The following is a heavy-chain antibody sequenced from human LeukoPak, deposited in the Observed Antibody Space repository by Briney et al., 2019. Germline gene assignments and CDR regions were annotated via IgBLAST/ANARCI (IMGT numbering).Heavy chain of an antibody. CDR2: IYYSGST. Sequence: SETLSLTCTVSGGSISSSSYYWGWIRQPPGKGLEWIGSIYYSGSTYYNPSLKSRVTISVDTSKNQFSLKLSSVTAADTAVYYCARYYDRSGYWSTPHFDYWGQGTLVTVSS. CDR1: GGSISSSSYY. D-gene: IGHD3-22*01. J-gene: IGHJ4*02. CDR3: ARYYDRSGYWSTPHFDY. V-gene: IGHV4-39*01.